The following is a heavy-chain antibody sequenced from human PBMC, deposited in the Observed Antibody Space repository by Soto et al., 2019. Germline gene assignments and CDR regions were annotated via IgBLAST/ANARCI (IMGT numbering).Heavy chain of an antibody. Sequence: SETLSLTCAVYGGSFSCYYWSWIRQPPGKGLEWIGEINHSGSTNYNPSLKSRVTISVDTSKNQFSLKLSSVTAADTAVYYCARVFGGTTFFQRRRYYYYGMDVWGQGTTVTAP. CDR3: ARVFGGTTFFQRRRYYYYGMDV. V-gene: IGHV4-34*01. J-gene: IGHJ6*02. CDR2: INHSGST. CDR1: GGSFSCYY. D-gene: IGHD1-7*01.